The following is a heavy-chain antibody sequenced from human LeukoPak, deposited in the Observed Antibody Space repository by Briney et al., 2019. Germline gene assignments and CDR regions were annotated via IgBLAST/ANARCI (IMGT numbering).Heavy chain of an antibody. CDR2: IGLSGSPL. CDR1: GFPFTRFY. V-gene: IGHV3-11*04. D-gene: IGHD3-22*01. J-gene: IGHJ4*02. CDR3: ARRDFSSGSFSY. Sequence: GSLRLSCAVSGFPFTRFYMSWIRQAPGKGLEWISYIGLSGSPLDYADSVRGRFTISRDNAKNSLYLELNSLRAEDTAVYYCARRDFSSGSFSYWGQGTLVTVSS.